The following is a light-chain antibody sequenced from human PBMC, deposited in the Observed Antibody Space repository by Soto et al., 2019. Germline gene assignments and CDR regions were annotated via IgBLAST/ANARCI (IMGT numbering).Light chain of an antibody. J-gene: IGKJ1*01. CDR2: AAS. V-gene: IGKV1-39*01. Sequence: GDRVTISCRASQTISAYLNWYQQKPGKAPNLLIYAASTLQSGVPSRFSGSGSGTHFNLNISSLQPEDSATYYCQQSYSRPRTLGQGT. CDR1: QTISAY. CDR3: QQSYSRPRT.